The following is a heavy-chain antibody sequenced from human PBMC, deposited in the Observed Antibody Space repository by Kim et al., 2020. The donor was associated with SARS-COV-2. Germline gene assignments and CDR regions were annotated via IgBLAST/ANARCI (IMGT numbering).Heavy chain of an antibody. CDR1: GGSMSTYY. D-gene: IGHD6-13*01. V-gene: IGHV4-59*01. J-gene: IGHJ5*02. Sequence: SETLSLTCTVYGGSMSTYYWSWIRQPPGKGLEWIGYISYSGSTNYNPSLRSRVTISIDTSRNQFSLQLTSVTAGDTAVYSCARVIAAAGRPTCWFYPWGQGTLVTVSS. CDR3: ARVIAAAGRPTCWFYP. CDR2: ISYSGST.